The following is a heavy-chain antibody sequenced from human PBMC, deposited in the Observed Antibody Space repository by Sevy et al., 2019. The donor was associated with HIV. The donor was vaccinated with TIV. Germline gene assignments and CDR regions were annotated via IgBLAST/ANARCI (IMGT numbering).Heavy chain of an antibody. D-gene: IGHD3-10*01. CDR3: AKAPNGYYGSGREGYYFDY. V-gene: IGHV3-23*01. J-gene: IGHJ4*02. Sequence: PGGSLRLSCAASGFTFSSYAMSWVRQAPGKGLEWVSAISGSGGSTYYADSVKGRFTISRDNSKNTLYLQMNSLRAEDTAVYYCAKAPNGYYGSGREGYYFDYWGQRTLVTVSS. CDR2: ISGSGGST. CDR1: GFTFSSYA.